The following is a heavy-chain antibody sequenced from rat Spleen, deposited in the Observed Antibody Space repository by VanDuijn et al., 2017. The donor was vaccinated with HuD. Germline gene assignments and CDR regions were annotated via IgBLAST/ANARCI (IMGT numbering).Heavy chain of an antibody. CDR1: GFTFSDYA. CDR2: IVFDSSGV. J-gene: IGHJ2*01. Sequence: EVQLVESGGGLVQPGNSLKLSCAASGFTFSDYAMAWVRQSPEKGLEWVATIVFDSSGVYYRNSVKGRFTISRDNAKSTLYLQMDSLRSEDTATYYCATGIQLYHFDYWGQGVMVTVSS. D-gene: IGHD1-5*01. CDR3: ATGIQLYHFDY. V-gene: IGHV5S10*01.